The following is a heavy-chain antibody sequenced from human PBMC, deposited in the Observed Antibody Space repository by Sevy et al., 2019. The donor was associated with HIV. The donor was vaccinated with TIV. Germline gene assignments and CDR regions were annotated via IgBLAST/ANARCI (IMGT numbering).Heavy chain of an antibody. J-gene: IGHJ4*02. CDR2: ISSRSSHT. Sequence: GGSLRLSCAASRFTFSDYYMSWIRQAPGKGLEWVSYISSRSSHTKYADSVKGRFTISRDNAKNSLYLQMNSLRAEDTAVYHCARVRYDSGLCYLDYWGQGTLVTVSS. CDR1: RFTFSDYY. D-gene: IGHD3-9*01. CDR3: ARVRYDSGLCYLDY. V-gene: IGHV3-11*06.